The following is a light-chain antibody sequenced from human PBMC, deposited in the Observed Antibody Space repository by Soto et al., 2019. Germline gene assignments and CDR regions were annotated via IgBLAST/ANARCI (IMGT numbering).Light chain of an antibody. V-gene: IGKV3-11*01. J-gene: IGKJ2*01. CDR2: DAS. CDR3: QQRSNWPPRDT. Sequence: EIVLTQSPATLSLSPGERATLSCRASQSVSSYLAWYQQKPGQAPRLLIYDASNWATGIPARFSGSGSGTDFTLTISSLEPEDFAVYYCQQRSNWPPRDTFGQGTKLEIK. CDR1: QSVSSY.